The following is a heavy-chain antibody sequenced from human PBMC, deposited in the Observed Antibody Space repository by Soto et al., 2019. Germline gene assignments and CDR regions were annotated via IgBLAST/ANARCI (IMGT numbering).Heavy chain of an antibody. CDR2: ISGGGSTT. CDR3: AKDLEEGGTISRYFHC. CDR1: GFTFSNYA. Sequence: EVQLLESGGGLVQPAGSLRLSCAASGFTFSNYAMSWVRQAPGKGLEWVSGISGGGSTTYYADSVKGRFTISRDNSKNTVYLQVNSLRAKDTAIYFCAKDLEEGGTISRYFHCWGQGTLVTVAS. J-gene: IGHJ1*01. V-gene: IGHV3-23*01. D-gene: IGHD3-9*01.